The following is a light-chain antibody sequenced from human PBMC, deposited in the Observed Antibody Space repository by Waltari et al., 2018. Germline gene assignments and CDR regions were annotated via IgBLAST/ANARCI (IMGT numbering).Light chain of an antibody. V-gene: IGKV4-1*01. CDR1: QSLLYYSNNKNY. J-gene: IGKJ2*01. CDR2: WAS. Sequence: DIVMTQSPDSLAVSLGERATINCKSSQSLLYYSNNKNYLPWYQHKAGHPPKLLISWASTRESGVPDRFSGSGSGTDFTLTISSLQAEDVAVYYCQQYYSTPPVTFGQGTKLEIK. CDR3: QQYYSTPPVT.